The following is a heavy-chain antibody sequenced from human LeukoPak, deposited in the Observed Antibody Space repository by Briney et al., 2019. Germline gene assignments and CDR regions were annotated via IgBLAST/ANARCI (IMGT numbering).Heavy chain of an antibody. D-gene: IGHD3-3*01. CDR1: GDSITSTSYY. CDR3: ARERFLEWFHDAFDI. J-gene: IGHJ3*02. V-gene: IGHV4-39*01. CDR2: VYYTGGT. Sequence: SETLSLTCSVSGDSITSTSYYWGWIRQPPEKGLEWIGSVYYTGGTYYSPSLKSRVTISVDTSKNQFSLKLSSVTAADTAVYYCARERFLEWFHDAFDIWGQGTMVTVSS.